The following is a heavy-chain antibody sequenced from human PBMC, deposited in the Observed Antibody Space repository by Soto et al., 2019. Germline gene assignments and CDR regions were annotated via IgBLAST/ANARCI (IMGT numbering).Heavy chain of an antibody. V-gene: IGHV3-30*18. D-gene: IGHD5-18*01. CDR1: AFTFSSYR. CDR2: ISYDASDK. J-gene: IGHJ6*02. CDR3: VKERYGQLWLEDYGMDV. Sequence: QVQLVESGGGVVQPGRSLRLSCAASAFTFSSYRIHWVRQAPCKGLDWVAVISYDASDKYYADSVKGRFTISRDNSKNTLYLQMNSLRAEDTAVYYCVKERYGQLWLEDYGMDVWGQGTTVIVSS.